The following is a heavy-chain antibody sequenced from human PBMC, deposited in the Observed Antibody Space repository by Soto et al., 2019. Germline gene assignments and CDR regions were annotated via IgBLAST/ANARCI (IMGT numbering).Heavy chain of an antibody. CDR1: GFSVSIY. D-gene: IGHD6-6*01. J-gene: IGHJ5*02. Sequence: GGSLRLSCAASGFSVSIYMSWVRQAPGKGLEWVSTLSDRGTSQYADSVTGRFSVSRDNSRNTLYLQMNSLRVEDTAVYFCARDRIRATRRGYNWFDPWGQATLVTV. V-gene: IGHV3-53*01. CDR2: LSDRGTS. CDR3: ARDRIRATRRGYNWFDP.